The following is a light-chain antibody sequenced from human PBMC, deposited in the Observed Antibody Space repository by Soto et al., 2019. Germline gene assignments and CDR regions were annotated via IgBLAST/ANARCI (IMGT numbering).Light chain of an antibody. CDR1: QNLDTW. CDR3: QQYNSWQLS. CDR2: DAS. J-gene: IGKJ4*01. Sequence: DIPMTQSPSTLSASVGDRVTITCRASQNLDTWLAWYQQKPGKAPKVLIYDASNLESGVPSRFSGSGSGTEFTLTISSLQPDDSATYYCQQYNSWQLSFGGGTKVEIK. V-gene: IGKV1-5*01.